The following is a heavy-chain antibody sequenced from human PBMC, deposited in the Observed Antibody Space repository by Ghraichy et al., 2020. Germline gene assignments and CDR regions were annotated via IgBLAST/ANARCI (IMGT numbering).Heavy chain of an antibody. CDR1: GFTFSNAW. V-gene: IGHV3-15*01. J-gene: IGHJ4*02. Sequence: GGSLRLSCAASGFTFSNAWMSWVRQAPGKGLEWVGRIQSKADGETTDYAAPVRGRFTISRDDSKNTLYLQMNSLKTEDTAVYYCTTTGMTVFGVPPGRPCQFDYWGQGTLVTVSS. CDR2: IQSKADGETT. D-gene: IGHD3-3*01. CDR3: TTTGMTVFGVPPGRPCQFDY.